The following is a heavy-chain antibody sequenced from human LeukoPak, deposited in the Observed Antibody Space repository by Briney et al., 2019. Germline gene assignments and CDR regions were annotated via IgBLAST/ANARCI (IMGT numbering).Heavy chain of an antibody. CDR1: GFTFSSYA. D-gene: IGHD6-6*01. V-gene: IGHV3-23*01. CDR3: AKDRNSVGSSYNY. J-gene: IGHJ4*02. CDR2: ISGSGGST. Sequence: HPGRSLRLSCAASGFTFSSYAMSWVRQAPGKGLEWVSAISGSGGSTYYADSVKGRFTISRDNSKNTLYLQMNSLRAEDTAVYYCAKDRNSVGSSYNYWGQGTLVTVSS.